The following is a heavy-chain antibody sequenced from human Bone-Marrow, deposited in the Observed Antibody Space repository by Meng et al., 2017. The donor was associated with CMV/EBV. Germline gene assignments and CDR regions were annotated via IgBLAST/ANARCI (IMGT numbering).Heavy chain of an antibody. Sequence: SETLSLTCTVSGGSVSSGSYYWSWIRQPPGKGLEWIGYIYYSGSTNYNPSLKSRVTISVDTSKNQFSLKLSSVTAADTAVYYCARGRFGVVIIWGQGTRVTGSS. CDR3: ARGRFGVVII. CDR2: IYYSGST. V-gene: IGHV4-61*01. CDR1: GGSVSSGSYY. D-gene: IGHD3-3*01. J-gene: IGHJ4*02.